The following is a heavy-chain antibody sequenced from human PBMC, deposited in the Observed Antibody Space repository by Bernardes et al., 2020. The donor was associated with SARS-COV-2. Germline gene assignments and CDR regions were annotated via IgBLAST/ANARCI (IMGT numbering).Heavy chain of an antibody. CDR3: AKDRDHWPYYFDY. V-gene: IGHV3-23*01. CDR2: ISGGGGST. CDR1: GFSFGSYA. J-gene: IGHJ4*02. D-gene: IGHD2-21*01. Sequence: GGSLRLSCAASGFSFGSYAMSWVRQAPGKGLQWVSSISGGGGSTYDADSVKGRFTISRDNSKNTLYLQLSSLRPDDTAVYYCAKDRDHWPYYFDYWGQGALVTVSS.